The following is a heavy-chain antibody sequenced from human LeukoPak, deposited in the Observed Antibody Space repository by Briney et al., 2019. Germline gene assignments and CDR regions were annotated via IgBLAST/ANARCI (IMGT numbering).Heavy chain of an antibody. CDR3: AKELYGNPSGY. CDR2: ISGSGGST. V-gene: IGHV3-23*01. Sequence: GGSLRLSCAASGFTFSSYAMSWVRQAPGKGLEWVSAISGSGGSTYYADSVKGRFTISRDNSKNTLYLQMSSLRAGDTALYYCAKELYGNPSGYWGQGTLVTVSS. D-gene: IGHD2-8*01. J-gene: IGHJ4*02. CDR1: GFTFSSYA.